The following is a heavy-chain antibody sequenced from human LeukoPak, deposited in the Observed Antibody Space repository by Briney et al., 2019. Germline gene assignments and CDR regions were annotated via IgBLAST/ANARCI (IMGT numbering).Heavy chain of an antibody. CDR3: ARDLSSFDAFDI. V-gene: IGHV1-18*01. CDR2: ISAYNGNT. Sequence: ASVKVSCKASGYTFTSYGISWVRQAPGQGLEWRGRISAYNGNTNYAQKLQGRVTMTTDTSTSTAYMELRSLRSGDTAVYYCARDLSSFDAFDIWGQGTMVTVSS. J-gene: IGHJ3*02. D-gene: IGHD6-13*01. CDR1: GYTFTSYG.